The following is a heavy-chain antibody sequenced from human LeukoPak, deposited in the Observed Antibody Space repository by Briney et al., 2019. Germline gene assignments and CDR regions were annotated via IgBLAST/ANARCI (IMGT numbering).Heavy chain of an antibody. Sequence: ASVKVSCKTSEYTFTSYDINRVRQATGQGLEWMGWMDPKSGNTAYAQKFQGRITMTSDTSISTAYMQLSSLRSEDTAVYYCARRNYGSESYSRLDYWGQGSLVTVSS. CDR3: ARRNYGSESYSRLDY. D-gene: IGHD3-10*01. CDR1: EYTFTSYD. CDR2: MDPKSGNT. V-gene: IGHV1-8*01. J-gene: IGHJ4*02.